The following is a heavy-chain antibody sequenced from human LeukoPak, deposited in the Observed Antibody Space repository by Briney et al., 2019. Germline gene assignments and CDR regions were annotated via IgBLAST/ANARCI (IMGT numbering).Heavy chain of an antibody. Sequence: PSETLSLTCAVYGGSFSGYYWSWIRQPPGKGLEWIGYIYYSGSTNYNPSLKSRVTISVDTSKNQFSLKLSSVTAADTAVYYCARAGYCSSTSCYDAFDIWGQGTMVTVSS. D-gene: IGHD2-2*01. V-gene: IGHV4-59*01. CDR1: GGSFSGYY. CDR2: IYYSGST. CDR3: ARAGYCSSTSCYDAFDI. J-gene: IGHJ3*02.